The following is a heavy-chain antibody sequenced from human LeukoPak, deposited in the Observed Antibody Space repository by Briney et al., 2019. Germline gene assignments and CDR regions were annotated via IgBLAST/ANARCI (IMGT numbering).Heavy chain of an antibody. D-gene: IGHD2-2*01. CDR2: IHTSGST. V-gene: IGHV4-4*07. CDR3: ATVSTSLMVDAFDI. Sequence: PSETLSLTCTVSGGSISSYYWSWIRQPAGKGLEWIGRIHTSGSTNYNPSLKSRVTMSVDTSKNQFSLKLSSVTAADTAVYYCATVSTSLMVDAFDIWGQGTMVTVSS. CDR1: GGSISSYY. J-gene: IGHJ3*02.